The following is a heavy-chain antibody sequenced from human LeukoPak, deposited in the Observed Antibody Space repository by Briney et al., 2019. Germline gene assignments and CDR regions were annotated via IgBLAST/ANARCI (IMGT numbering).Heavy chain of an antibody. CDR1: GFTFSSYS. CDR2: ISSSSSYI. Sequence: GSLRLSCAASGFTFSSYSMNWVRQAPGKGLEWVSSISSSSSYIYYADSVKGRFTISRDNAKNSLYLQMNSLRAEDTAVYYCAREEPDYSDAFDIWGQGTMVTVSS. D-gene: IGHD1-14*01. CDR3: AREEPDYSDAFDI. V-gene: IGHV3-21*01. J-gene: IGHJ3*02.